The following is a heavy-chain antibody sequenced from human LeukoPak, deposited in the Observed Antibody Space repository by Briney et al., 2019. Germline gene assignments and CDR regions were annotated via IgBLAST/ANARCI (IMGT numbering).Heavy chain of an antibody. D-gene: IGHD5-24*01. CDR1: GFTFSSYP. CDR2: ISGSGGAT. Sequence: GGSLRLSCAASGFTFSSYPMNWIRQAPGKGLEWVSVISGSGGATFYGDSVQGRFTISRDNSRDTLYLEMNSLRVEDTAVYYCARGRWSDYWGQGTQVTVSS. CDR3: ARGRWSDY. V-gene: IGHV3-23*01. J-gene: IGHJ4*02.